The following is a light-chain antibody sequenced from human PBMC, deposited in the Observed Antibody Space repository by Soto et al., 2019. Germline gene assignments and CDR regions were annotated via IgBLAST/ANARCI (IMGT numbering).Light chain of an antibody. Sequence: EIVLTQSPGTLSLSPGERATLSCRASQSVSSIYLAWYQQKPGQAPRLLIYGASSRATGIPDRFSGIGSGTDFSLTISRLEPEDFAVYYCQQYGTSRRTFGQGTKVEIK. V-gene: IGKV3-20*01. J-gene: IGKJ1*01. CDR2: GAS. CDR1: QSVSSIY. CDR3: QQYGTSRRT.